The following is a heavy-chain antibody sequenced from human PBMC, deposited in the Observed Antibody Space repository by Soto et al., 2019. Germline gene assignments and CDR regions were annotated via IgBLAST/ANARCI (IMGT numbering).Heavy chain of an antibody. J-gene: IGHJ5*02. CDR3: ATATNNWFDP. Sequence: SETLSLTCAVYGGSFSGYYWSWIRQPPGKGLEWIGEINHSGSTNYNPSLKSRVTISVDTSKNQFSLKLSSVTAADTAVYYCATATNNWFDPWGQGTLVTVS. CDR1: GGSFSGYY. V-gene: IGHV4-34*01. CDR2: INHSGST. D-gene: IGHD2-15*01.